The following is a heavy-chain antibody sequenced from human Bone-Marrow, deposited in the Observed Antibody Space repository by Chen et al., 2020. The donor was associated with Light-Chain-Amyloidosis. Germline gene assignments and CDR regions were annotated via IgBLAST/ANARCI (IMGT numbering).Heavy chain of an antibody. J-gene: IGHJ4*02. Sequence: EVQLVESGGGLVQPGGSLRLSCAASGFTFSSYAMHWVRQAPGKGLEYVSAISSNGGSTYYANSVKGRFTISRDNSKNTLYLQMGSLRAEDMAVYYCAREGALRVPEDYWGQGTLVTVSS. CDR2: ISSNGGST. CDR1: GFTFSSYA. D-gene: IGHD3-16*01. V-gene: IGHV3-64*01. CDR3: AREGALRVPEDY.